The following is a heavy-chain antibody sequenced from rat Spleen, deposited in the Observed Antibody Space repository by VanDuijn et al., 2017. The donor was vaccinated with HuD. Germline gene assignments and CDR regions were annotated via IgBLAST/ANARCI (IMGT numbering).Heavy chain of an antibody. Sequence: QVQLKGSGPGLVQSSQTLSLTCTVSGFSLISYAVSWVRQPPGKGLEWIAAISSGGSTYYNSALESRLSISRDTSKGQVFLKMNSLQNEDIAIYYCARGGNGPKDYYFDYWGQGVMVTVSS. V-gene: IGHV2-6*01. CDR1: GFSLISYA. CDR3: ARGGNGPKDYYFDY. J-gene: IGHJ2*01. CDR2: ISSGGST. D-gene: IGHD1-11*01.